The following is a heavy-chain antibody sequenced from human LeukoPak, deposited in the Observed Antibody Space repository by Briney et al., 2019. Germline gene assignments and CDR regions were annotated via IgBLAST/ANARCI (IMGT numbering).Heavy chain of an antibody. Sequence: GGSLRLSCAASGFTVSSNYMSWVRQAPGKGLEWVSVIYSGGSTYYADSVKGRFTISRDNSKNTLFLQMNSLTAEDTAVYYCARDSIPYYYYYMDAWGKGTTVTVSS. CDR2: IYSGGST. CDR1: GFTVSSNY. D-gene: IGHD2-2*02. V-gene: IGHV3-66*01. J-gene: IGHJ6*03. CDR3: ARDSIPYYYYYMDA.